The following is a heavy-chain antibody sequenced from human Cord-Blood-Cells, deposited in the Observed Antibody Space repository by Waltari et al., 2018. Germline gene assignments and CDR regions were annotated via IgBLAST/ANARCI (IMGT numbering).Heavy chain of an antibody. D-gene: IGHD2-21*02. CDR3: LYCGGDCYAFDI. CDR2: MKPNSGNT. V-gene: IGHV1-8*03. Sequence: QVQLVQSGAEVKKPGASVKVSCKASGYTFTSYDINWVRQATGQGLEWMGWMKPNSGNTGYAQKFQGRVTITRNTSISTAYMELSSLRSEDTAVYYCLYCGGDCYAFDIWGQGTMVTVSS. CDR1: GYTFTSYD. J-gene: IGHJ3*02.